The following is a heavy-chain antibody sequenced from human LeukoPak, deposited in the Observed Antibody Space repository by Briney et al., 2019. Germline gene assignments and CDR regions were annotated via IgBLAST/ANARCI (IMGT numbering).Heavy chain of an antibody. CDR2: IYYSGST. CDR3: ARDRKVGLTGYQRKNDAFDI. V-gene: IGHV4-61*01. D-gene: IGHD3-9*01. J-gene: IGHJ3*02. CDR1: GGSISSSSYY. Sequence: SETLSLTCTVSGGSISSSSYYWGWIRQPPGKGLEWIGYIYYSGSTNYNPSLKSRVTISVDTSKNQFSLKLSSVTAADTAVYYCARDRKVGLTGYQRKNDAFDIWGQGTMVTVSS.